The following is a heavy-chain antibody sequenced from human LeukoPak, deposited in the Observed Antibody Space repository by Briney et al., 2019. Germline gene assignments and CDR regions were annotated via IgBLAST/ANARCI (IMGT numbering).Heavy chain of an antibody. Sequence: GGSLRLSCAAFGFIFSDAWMSWVRQAPGKGLEWVGRIKIKTEGGTTDYAAPVQGRFTISRDDSKTTLYLQMNSLKTEDTAVYYCTTHRGYSSSPTFDYWGQGTLVTVSS. CDR1: GFIFSDAW. J-gene: IGHJ4*02. D-gene: IGHD6-13*01. CDR3: TTHRGYSSSPTFDY. V-gene: IGHV3-15*01. CDR2: IKIKTEGGTT.